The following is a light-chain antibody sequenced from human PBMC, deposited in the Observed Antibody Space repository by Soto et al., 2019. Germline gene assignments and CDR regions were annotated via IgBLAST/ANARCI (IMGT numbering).Light chain of an antibody. CDR2: LGS. V-gene: IGKV2-28*01. CDR3: MLGLQTPYT. Sequence: DIVMTQSPLSVPVTPGESASISCRSSQSLLQTYGYSYLDWYVQKPGQSPQLLIHLGSVRASGVSDRFSGSGSGTYFTLKINRVEAGDVGIYYCMLGLQTPYTFGQGTKLEI. J-gene: IGKJ2*01. CDR1: QSLLQTYGYSY.